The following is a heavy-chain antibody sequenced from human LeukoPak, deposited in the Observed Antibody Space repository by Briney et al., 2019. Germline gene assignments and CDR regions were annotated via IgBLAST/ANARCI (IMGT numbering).Heavy chain of an antibody. CDR1: GFTFSSYW. D-gene: IGHD3-16*01. CDR3: ARGGGLDV. J-gene: IGHJ6*02. V-gene: IGHV3-7*03. Sequence: GGSLRLSCAASGFTFSSYWMNWACQAPGKGLEWVASINHNGNVNYYVDSVKGRFTIPRDNAKNSLYLQMSNLRAEDTAVYFCARGGGLDVWGQGATVTVSS. CDR2: INHNGNVN.